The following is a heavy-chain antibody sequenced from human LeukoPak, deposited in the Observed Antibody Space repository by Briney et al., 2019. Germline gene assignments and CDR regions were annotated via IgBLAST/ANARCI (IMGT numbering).Heavy chain of an antibody. V-gene: IGHV1-2*02. Sequence: VASVKVSCKASGYTFTGYFMHWVRQAPGQGLEWMGWINPTTGGTNYARKFQGRVTMTRDTSISTGYMELSSLKSDDTAVYYCARDRAGSWFDPWGQGTLVTVSS. CDR3: ARDRAGSWFDP. CDR2: INPTTGGT. J-gene: IGHJ5*02. CDR1: GYTFTGYF.